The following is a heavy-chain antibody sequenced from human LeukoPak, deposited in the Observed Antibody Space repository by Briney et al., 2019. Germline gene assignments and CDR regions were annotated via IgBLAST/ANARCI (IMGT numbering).Heavy chain of an antibody. J-gene: IGHJ4*02. CDR3: ARKGFPSYFDY. V-gene: IGHV4-30-4*08. CDR2: IYYSGST. D-gene: IGHD3-3*01. Sequence: SETLSLTCTVSGGSISSGDYYWSWIRQPPGKGLEWIGYIYYSGSTYYNPSLKSRVTISVDTSKNQFSLKLSSVTAAGTAVYYCARKGFPSYFDYWGQGTLVTVSS. CDR1: GGSISSGDYY.